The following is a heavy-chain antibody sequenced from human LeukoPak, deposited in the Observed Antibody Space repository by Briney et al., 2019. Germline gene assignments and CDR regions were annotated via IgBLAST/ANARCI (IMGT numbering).Heavy chain of an antibody. CDR3: ARGLGWLQQGPIDY. V-gene: IGHV3-21*01. D-gene: IGHD5-24*01. CDR2: ISSSSSYI. CDR1: GFTFSSYS. Sequence: GGSLRLSCAASGFTFSSYSMNWVRQAPGKGLEWVSSISSSSSYIYYADSVKGRFTISRDNAKNSLYLQMNSLRAEDTAVYYCARGLGWLQQGPIDYWGQGTLVTVSS. J-gene: IGHJ4*02.